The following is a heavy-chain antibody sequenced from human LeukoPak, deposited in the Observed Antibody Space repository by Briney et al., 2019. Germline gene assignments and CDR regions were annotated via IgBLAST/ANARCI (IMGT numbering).Heavy chain of an antibody. CDR2: INPNSGGT. CDR1: GYTFTGYY. CDR3: AGGYAGIAVAGRYYFDY. D-gene: IGHD6-19*01. V-gene: IGHV1-2*02. Sequence: VASVKVSCKASGYTFTGYYMHWVRQAPGQGLEWMGWINPNSGGTNYAQKFQGRVTMTRDTSISTAYMELSRLRSDDTAVYYCAGGYAGIAVAGRYYFDYWGQGTLVTVSS. J-gene: IGHJ4*02.